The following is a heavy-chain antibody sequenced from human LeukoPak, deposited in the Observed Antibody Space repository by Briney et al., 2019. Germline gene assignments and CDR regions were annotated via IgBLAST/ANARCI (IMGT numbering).Heavy chain of an antibody. CDR3: ARQAVVTPHYYYYMDV. CDR2: IYYSGST. J-gene: IGHJ6*03. V-gene: IGHV4-59*01. CDR1: GGSFSSYY. Sequence: PSETLSLTCTVSGGSFSSYYWSWIRQPPGKGLKWIGYIYYSGSTNYNPSLKSRVTISVDTSKNQFSLKLSSVTAADTAVYYCARQAVVTPHYYYYMDVWGKGTTVTVSS. D-gene: IGHD4-23*01.